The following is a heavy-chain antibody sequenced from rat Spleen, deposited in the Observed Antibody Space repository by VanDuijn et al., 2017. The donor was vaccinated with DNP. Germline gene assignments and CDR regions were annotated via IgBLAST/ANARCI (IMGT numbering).Heavy chain of an antibody. J-gene: IGHJ3*01. D-gene: IGHD1-9*01. V-gene: IGHV5-25*01. Sequence: EVQLVESGGGLVQPGRSLKLSCAASGFTFSNYYMAWVRQAPKKGLEWVASISASGGSTYYGDSVKGRFTISRDNAKSSLYLQMNSLQTEDTAMYFCARSHTTGLTWFAYWGQGTLVTVSS. CDR3: ARSHTTGLTWFAY. CDR2: ISASGGST. CDR1: GFTFSNYY.